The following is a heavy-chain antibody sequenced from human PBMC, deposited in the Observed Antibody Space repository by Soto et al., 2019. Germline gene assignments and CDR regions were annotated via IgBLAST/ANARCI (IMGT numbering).Heavy chain of an antibody. D-gene: IGHD4-4*01. J-gene: IGHJ6*03. CDR3: ARIRGRTTVTGRGYYYYMDV. CDR1: GFSLSTSGMC. Sequence: SGPTLVNPTQTLTLTCAFSGFSLSTSGMCVSWIRQPPGKALEWLARIDWDDDKYYSTSLKTRLTISKDTSKNQVVLTMTNMDPLDTATYYCARIRGRTTVTGRGYYYYMDVWGKGTTVTVSS. CDR2: IDWDDDK. V-gene: IGHV2-70*11.